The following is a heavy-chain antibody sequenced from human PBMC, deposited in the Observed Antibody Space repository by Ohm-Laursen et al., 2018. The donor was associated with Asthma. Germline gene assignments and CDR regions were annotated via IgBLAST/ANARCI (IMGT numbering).Heavy chain of an antibody. CDR2: INPSGGST. D-gene: IGHD3-10*01. CDR1: GYTFTSYY. J-gene: IGHJ4*02. CDR3: ARGDNGSGSYDPLYYFDY. Sequence: ASVKVSCKASGYTFTSYYMHWVRQAPGQGLEWMGIINPSGGSTSYAQKFQGRVIMTRDTSTSTVYMELSSLRSEDTAVYYCARGDNGSGSYDPLYYFDYWGQGTLVTVSS. V-gene: IGHV1-46*03.